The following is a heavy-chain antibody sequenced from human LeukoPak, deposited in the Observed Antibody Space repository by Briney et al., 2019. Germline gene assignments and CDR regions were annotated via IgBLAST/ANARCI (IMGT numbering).Heavy chain of an antibody. D-gene: IGHD3-22*01. J-gene: IGHJ5*02. Sequence: GGSLRLSCAASGFTFSDYYMSWIRQAPGKGLEWVSYISSGSSYTNYADSVKGRFTISRDNAKNSLYLQMNSLRAEDTAVYYCARYHYYDSSGYYSNYFDPWGQGTLVTVSS. V-gene: IGHV3-11*03. CDR1: GFTFSDYY. CDR3: ARYHYYDSSGYYSNYFDP. CDR2: ISSGSSYT.